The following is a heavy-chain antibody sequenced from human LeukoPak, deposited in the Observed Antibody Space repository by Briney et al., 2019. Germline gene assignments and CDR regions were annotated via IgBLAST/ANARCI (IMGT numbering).Heavy chain of an antibody. CDR3: AKGDFYDFWSGYYTPSFYFDY. CDR2: ISGSGGST. D-gene: IGHD3-3*01. V-gene: IGHV3-23*01. J-gene: IGHJ4*02. Sequence: PGGSLRLSCAASGFTFSSYAMSWVRQAPGKGLEWVSAISGSGGSTYYADSVKGRFTISRDNSRKTLYLQMNSLRADDTAVFYCAKGDFYDFWSGYYTPSFYFDYWGQGTLVTVSS. CDR1: GFTFSSYA.